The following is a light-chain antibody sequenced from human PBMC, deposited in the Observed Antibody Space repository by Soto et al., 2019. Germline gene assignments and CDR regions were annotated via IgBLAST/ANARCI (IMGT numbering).Light chain of an antibody. Sequence: EIVLTQSPATLSLSPGERATLSCRASQSVSSYLAWYQQKHGQAPRLLIYDASNRATGIPARFRGSGSGTDFTLTISSLEPEDFAVYYCQQRSNWLTSGGGTKVEIK. J-gene: IGKJ4*01. CDR2: DAS. CDR1: QSVSSY. V-gene: IGKV3-11*01. CDR3: QQRSNWLT.